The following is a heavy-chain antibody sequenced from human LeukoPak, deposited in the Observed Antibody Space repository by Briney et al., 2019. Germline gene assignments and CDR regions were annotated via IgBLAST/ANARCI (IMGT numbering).Heavy chain of an antibody. Sequence: ETLSLTCTVSGASISSSSFYWGWIRQPPGKGLEWVSAISGSGGSTYYADSVKGRFTISRDNSKNTLYLQMNSLRAEDTAVYYCAKCGEVWMTTVTHFDYWGQGTLVTVSS. V-gene: IGHV3-23*01. J-gene: IGHJ4*02. D-gene: IGHD4-11*01. CDR1: GASISSSS. CDR2: ISGSGGST. CDR3: AKCGEVWMTTVTHFDY.